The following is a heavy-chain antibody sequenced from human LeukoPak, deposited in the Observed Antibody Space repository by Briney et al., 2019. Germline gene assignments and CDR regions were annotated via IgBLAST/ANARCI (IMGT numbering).Heavy chain of an antibody. CDR3: AGEGGFYRPLDY. V-gene: IGHV4-4*02. D-gene: IGHD3-3*01. J-gene: IGHJ4*02. CDR1: GGSVINTNW. CDR2: VHLDGRT. Sequence: SETLSLTCGVSGGSVINTNWWTWVRQPPGKGLEWFGEVHLDGRTNYNPSLESRLTMSVDVSENQVSLKLTSVTAADTAVYYCAGEGGFYRPLDYSGQGTLVTVSS.